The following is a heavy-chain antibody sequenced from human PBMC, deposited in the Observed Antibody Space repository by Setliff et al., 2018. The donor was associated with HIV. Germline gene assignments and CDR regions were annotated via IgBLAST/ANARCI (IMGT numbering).Heavy chain of an antibody. D-gene: IGHD6-6*01. J-gene: IGHJ4*02. V-gene: IGHV5-51*01. CDR2: IYPGDSDT. Sequence: RGESLKISCKGSGYSFTSYWIGWVRQMPGKGREWMGIIYPGDSDTRYSPSFQGQVTISADKSINTAYLQWSSLKASDTAMYYCATSPGTYSDSSASYFDYWGQGTLVTAPQ. CDR1: GYSFTSYW. CDR3: ATSPGTYSDSSASYFDY.